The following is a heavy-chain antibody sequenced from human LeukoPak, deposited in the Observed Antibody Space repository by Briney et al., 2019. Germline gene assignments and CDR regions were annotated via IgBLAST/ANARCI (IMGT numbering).Heavy chain of an antibody. CDR2: INPNSGGT. Sequence: RASVKVSCKASGYTFTGYYMHWVRQAPGQGLEWMGWINPNSGGTNYAQKFQGRVTMTRDTSISTAYMELSRLRSDDTAVYYCARDYYGSGSYLDYWGQGTLVTVSS. CDR1: GYTFTGYY. J-gene: IGHJ4*02. D-gene: IGHD3-10*01. CDR3: ARDYYGSGSYLDY. V-gene: IGHV1-2*02.